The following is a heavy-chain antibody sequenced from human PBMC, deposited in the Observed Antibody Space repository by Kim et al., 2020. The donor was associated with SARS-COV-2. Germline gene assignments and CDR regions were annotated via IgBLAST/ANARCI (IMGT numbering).Heavy chain of an antibody. CDR1: GGSISSSSYY. D-gene: IGHD6-19*01. J-gene: IGHJ6*02. CDR2: IYYSGST. V-gene: IGHV4-39*01. Sequence: SETLSLTCTVSGGSISSSSYYWGWIRQPPGKGLEWIGSIYYSGSTYYNPSLKSRVTISVDTSKNQFSLKLSSVTAADTAVYYCARTSGRGVDVWGQGTTVTVSS. CDR3: ARTSGRGVDV.